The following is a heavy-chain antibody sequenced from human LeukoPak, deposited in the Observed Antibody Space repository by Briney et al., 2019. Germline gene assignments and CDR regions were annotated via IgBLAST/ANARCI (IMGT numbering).Heavy chain of an antibody. V-gene: IGHV3-30*04. CDR1: GFTFSSYA. CDR3: TRVTSWGTGFDY. J-gene: IGHJ4*02. D-gene: IGHD7-27*01. CDR2: ISYDGSNK. Sequence: GGSLRLSCAASGFTFSSYAMHWVRQAPGKGLEWWAVISYDGSNKYYADSVKGRFTISRDNAKNCLYLQMNSLTVEDTALYYCTRVTSWGTGFDYWGQGTLVTVSS.